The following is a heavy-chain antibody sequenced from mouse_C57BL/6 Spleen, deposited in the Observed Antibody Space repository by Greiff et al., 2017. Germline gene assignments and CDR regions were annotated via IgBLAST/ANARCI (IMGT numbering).Heavy chain of an antibody. D-gene: IGHD2-4*01. J-gene: IGHJ1*03. Sequence: EVQLVESGGDLVKPGGSLKLSCAASGFTFSSYGMSWVRQTPDKRLEWVATISSGGSYTYYPDSVKGRFTISRDSAKNTLYLQMSSLKSEDTAMYYCAIYYDYDDWYFDVWGTGTTVTVSS. CDR2: ISSGGSYT. CDR1: GFTFSSYG. V-gene: IGHV5-6*01. CDR3: AIYYDYDDWYFDV.